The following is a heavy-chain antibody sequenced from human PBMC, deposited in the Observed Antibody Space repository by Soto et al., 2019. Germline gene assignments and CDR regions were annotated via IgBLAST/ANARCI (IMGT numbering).Heavy chain of an antibody. Sequence: PSETLSLTCTVSGGSIRSGGYYWSWVRQNPRRGLEWIGNIYYSGNTYYDPSLKSRLTISVDTSKNQFSLNLSSVTAADTAVYYCARGGQDFWSGPFDYWGRGALGTVS. CDR2: IYYSGNT. D-gene: IGHD3-3*01. V-gene: IGHV4-31*03. CDR1: GGSIRSGGYY. CDR3: ARGGQDFWSGPFDY. J-gene: IGHJ4*02.